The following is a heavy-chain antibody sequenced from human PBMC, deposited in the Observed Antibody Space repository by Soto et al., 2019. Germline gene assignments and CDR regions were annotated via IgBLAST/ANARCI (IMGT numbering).Heavy chain of an antibody. J-gene: IGHJ6*02. Sequence: SVQVSCQASGCTLSSYAIIWVRQAPGEGREWMGGIIPIFGTANYAQKFQGRVTITADESTSTAYMELSSLRSEDTAVYYCARVRGYSGSDYYYYGMDVWGQGTTVTVSS. CDR2: IIPIFGTA. CDR3: ARVRGYSGSDYYYYGMDV. CDR1: GCTLSSYA. V-gene: IGHV1-69*13. D-gene: IGHD5-12*01.